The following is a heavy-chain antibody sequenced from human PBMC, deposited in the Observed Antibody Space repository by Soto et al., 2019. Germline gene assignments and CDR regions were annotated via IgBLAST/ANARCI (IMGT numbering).Heavy chain of an antibody. D-gene: IGHD5-18*01. Sequence: PGGSLRLSCAASGFTFSSYGMHWVRQAPGKGLEWVAVIWYDGSNKYYADSVKGRFTISRDNSKNTLYLQMNSLRAEDTAVYYCAREFSEDTALDYWGQGTLVTVSS. V-gene: IGHV3-33*01. CDR3: AREFSEDTALDY. J-gene: IGHJ4*02. CDR1: GFTFSSYG. CDR2: IWYDGSNK.